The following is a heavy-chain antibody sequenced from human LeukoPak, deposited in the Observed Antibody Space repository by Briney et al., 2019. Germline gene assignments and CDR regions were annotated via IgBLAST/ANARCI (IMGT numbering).Heavy chain of an antibody. CDR2: ISSSSSYI. CDR3: ARGVYDILTGYLTYFDY. CDR1: GFTFSSYS. V-gene: IGHV3-21*01. J-gene: IGHJ4*02. Sequence: PGGSLRLSCAASGFTFSSYSMNWVRQAPGKWLEWVSSISSSSSYIYYADSVKGRFTISRDNAKNSLYLQMNSLRAEDTAVYYCARGVYDILTGYLTYFDYWGQGTLVTVSS. D-gene: IGHD3-9*01.